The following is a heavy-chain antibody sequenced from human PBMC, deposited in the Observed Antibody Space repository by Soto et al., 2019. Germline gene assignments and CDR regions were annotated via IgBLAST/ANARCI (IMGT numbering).Heavy chain of an antibody. J-gene: IGHJ6*02. CDR3: ARAYSGYDFSYYYAMDV. V-gene: IGHV1-69*01. CDR2: IIPRFGTA. CDR1: GGTFSSYG. D-gene: IGHD5-12*01. Sequence: QVQLVQSGAEVKKPGSSVKVSCKASGGTFSSYGISWVRQAPGQGLEWMGGIIPRFGTAKYAQKVQGRVTIIADESTSTANMELSSLRSEDTALYYCARAYSGYDFSYYYAMDVWGQWTTVTVSS.